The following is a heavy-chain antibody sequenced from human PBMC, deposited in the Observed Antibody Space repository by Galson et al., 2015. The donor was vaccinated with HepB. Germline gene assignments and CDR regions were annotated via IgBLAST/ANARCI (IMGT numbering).Heavy chain of an antibody. J-gene: IGHJ6*01. CDR3: ASSYYDILTGLTPYYQYGMDV. CDR2: IISANGNT. Sequence: SVKVSCKASGSTFITYAMHWVRQAPGQRLEWMGWIISANGNTQYSQKFQGRVTITRDISASTVYMELSSLRSEDTDIYYCASSYYDILTGLTPYYQYGMDVWGQGTTVTVSS. D-gene: IGHD3-9*01. V-gene: IGHV1-3*01. CDR1: GSTFITYA.